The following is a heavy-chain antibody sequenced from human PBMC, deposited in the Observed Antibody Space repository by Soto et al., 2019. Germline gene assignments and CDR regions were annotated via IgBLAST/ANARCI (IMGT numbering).Heavy chain of an antibody. CDR3: ARLNGYCISTNCHGYYGMDV. D-gene: IGHD2-2*03. CDR1: AGPSLGLY. J-gene: IGHJ6*02. Sequence: PSDTRSLTYAVDAGPSLGLYWRGILQPPGEGLEWIGEINHSGSTNYNPSLKSRVTISVDTSKNQFSLKLSSVTAADTAVYYCARLNGYCISTNCHGYYGMDVWGQGTTVT. V-gene: IGHV4-34*01. CDR2: INHSGST.